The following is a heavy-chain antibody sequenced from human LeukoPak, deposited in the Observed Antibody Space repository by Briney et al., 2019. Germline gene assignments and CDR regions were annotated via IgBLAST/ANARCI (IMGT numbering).Heavy chain of an antibody. CDR1: GGSFNGYY. CDR3: ARVLTDIVAMKRERFDY. CDR2: INHSGST. Sequence: SETLSLTCAVYGGSFNGYYWSWIRQPPGKGLEWIGEINHSGSTNYNPSLKSRVTISVDTSKNQFSLKLSSVTAADTAVYYCARVLTDIVAMKRERFDYWGQGTLVTVSS. D-gene: IGHD5-12*01. J-gene: IGHJ4*02. V-gene: IGHV4-34*01.